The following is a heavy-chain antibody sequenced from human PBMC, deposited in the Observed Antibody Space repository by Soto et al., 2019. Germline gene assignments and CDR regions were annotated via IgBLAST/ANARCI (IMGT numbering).Heavy chain of an antibody. V-gene: IGHV3-11*05. Sequence: QVQLVESGGGLVKPGGSLRLSCAASGFTFSDYYMSWIRQAPGEGLEWVSYINSSSSYTNYADSVKGRFTISRDNAKNSLYLQMNSLRAEDTAVYYCARTIVAAGGRRYFDLWGRGTLVTVSS. CDR3: ARTIVAAGGRRYFDL. J-gene: IGHJ2*01. CDR1: GFTFSDYY. CDR2: INSSSSYT. D-gene: IGHD6-13*01.